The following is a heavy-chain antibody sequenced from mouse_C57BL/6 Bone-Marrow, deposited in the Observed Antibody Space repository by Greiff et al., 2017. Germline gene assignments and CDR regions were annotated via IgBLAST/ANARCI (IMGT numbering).Heavy chain of an antibody. CDR1: GYTFTTYP. V-gene: IGHV1-47*01. Sequence: VQLQESGAELVKPGASVKMSCKASGYTFTTYPIEWMKQNHGKSLEWIGNFHPYNDDTKYNEKFKGKATLTVEKSSSTVYLELSRLTSDDSAVYYCARRSYDCYYDWYVDVWGTGTTVTVSS. D-gene: IGHD2-3*01. CDR3: ARRSYDCYYDWYVDV. J-gene: IGHJ1*03. CDR2: FHPYNDDT.